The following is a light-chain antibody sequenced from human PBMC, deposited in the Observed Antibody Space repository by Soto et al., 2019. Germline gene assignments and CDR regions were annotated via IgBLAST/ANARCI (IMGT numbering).Light chain of an antibody. Sequence: QSVLTQPASVSGSPGQSITISCTGASSDVGGYNYVSWYQQHPGKAPKLMIYDVSNRPSGVSNRFSGSKSGNTASLTISGLKADEAAHYYCSSYTSSSRVCGTWT. J-gene: IGLJ1*01. CDR2: DVS. CDR3: SSYTSSSRV. CDR1: SSDVGGYNY. V-gene: IGLV2-14*01.